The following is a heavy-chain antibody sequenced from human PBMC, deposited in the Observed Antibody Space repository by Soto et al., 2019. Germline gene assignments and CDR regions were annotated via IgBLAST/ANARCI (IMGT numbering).Heavy chain of an antibody. J-gene: IGHJ4*02. Sequence: GGSLRLSCAASGFTFSSYAMTWVRQAPGKGLEWVSTISGSGGSTYYADSVKGRFTISRDNSKNTLYLQMNSLRAEDTAVYYCANRAYSSGHWYYFDYWGQGTLVTVSS. V-gene: IGHV3-23*01. CDR1: GFTFSSYA. CDR2: ISGSGGST. D-gene: IGHD5-18*01. CDR3: ANRAYSSGHWYYFDY.